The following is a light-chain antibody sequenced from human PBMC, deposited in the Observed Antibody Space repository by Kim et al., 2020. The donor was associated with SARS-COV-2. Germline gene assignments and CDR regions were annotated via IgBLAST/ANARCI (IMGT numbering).Light chain of an antibody. CDR3: QQYGTSPLT. V-gene: IGKV3-20*01. J-gene: IGKJ4*01. Sequence: SPGETATVSSRASQTLSSNYLAWYQQKPGQAPRLLIYGASSRATGIPDRFSGSGSETDFTLTISRLDPEDFAMYYCQQYGTSPLTFGGGTKVDIK. CDR1: QTLSSNY. CDR2: GAS.